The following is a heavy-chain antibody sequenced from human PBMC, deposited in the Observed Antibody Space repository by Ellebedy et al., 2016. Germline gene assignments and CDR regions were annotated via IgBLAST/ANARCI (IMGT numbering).Heavy chain of an antibody. CDR1: GGSISSYY. D-gene: IGHD4-17*01. V-gene: IGHV4-59*01. CDR2: MFNTVGT. CDR3: ARGERLGCDY. J-gene: IGHJ4*02. Sequence: SETLSLTCTVSGGSISSYYWSWIRQPPGKGLEWIGYMFNTVGTNSNPSLRSRVTMSLDTSKNQFSLRLTSVTAADTAVYYCARGERLGCDYWGQGTLVTVSS.